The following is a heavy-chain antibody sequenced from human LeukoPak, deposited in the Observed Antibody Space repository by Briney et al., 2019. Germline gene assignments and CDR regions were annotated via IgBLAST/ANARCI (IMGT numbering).Heavy chain of an antibody. D-gene: IGHD6-6*01. Sequence: GASVKVSCKASGGTFSSYAISWVRQAPGQGLEWMGGIIPIFGTANYAQKFQGRVTITADEPTSTAYMELSSLRSEDTAVYYCARDEAAARPGFYYGMDVWGQGTTVTVSS. V-gene: IGHV1-69*13. CDR2: IIPIFGTA. J-gene: IGHJ6*02. CDR1: GGTFSSYA. CDR3: ARDEAAARPGFYYGMDV.